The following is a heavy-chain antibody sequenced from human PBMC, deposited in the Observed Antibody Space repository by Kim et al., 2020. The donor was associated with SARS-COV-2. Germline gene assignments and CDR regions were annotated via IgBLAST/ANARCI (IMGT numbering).Heavy chain of an antibody. J-gene: IGHJ4*02. CDR1: GGSISSSSYY. V-gene: IGHV4-39*01. CDR2: IYYSGST. D-gene: IGHD3-22*01. Sequence: SETLSLTCTVSGGSISSSSYYWGWIRQPPGKGLEWIGSIYYSGSTYYNPSLKSRVTISVDTSKNQFSLKLSSVTAADTAVYYCALYYYDSSGYYSRFTRFDYWGQGTLVTVSS. CDR3: ALYYYDSSGYYSRFTRFDY.